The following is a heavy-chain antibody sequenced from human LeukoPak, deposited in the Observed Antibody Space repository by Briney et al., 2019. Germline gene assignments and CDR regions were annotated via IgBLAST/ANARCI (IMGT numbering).Heavy chain of an antibody. CDR1: GFTFSSYS. D-gene: IGHD1-26*01. J-gene: IGHJ4*02. CDR2: ISSSSSTI. V-gene: IGHV3-48*04. CDR3: ARDDSFSGSYSAFDY. Sequence: GGSLRLSCAASGFTFSSYSMNWVRQAPGKGLEWVSYISSSSSTIYYADSVKGRFTISRDNAKNSLYLQMNSLRAEDTAVYYCARDDSFSGSYSAFDYWGQGTLVTVSS.